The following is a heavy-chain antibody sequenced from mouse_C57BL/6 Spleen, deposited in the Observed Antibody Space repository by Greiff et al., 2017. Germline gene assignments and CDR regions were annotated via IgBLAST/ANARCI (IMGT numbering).Heavy chain of an antibody. Sequence: QVQLQQPGAELVKPGASVKLSCKASGYTFTSYWMQWVKQRPGQGLEWIGEIDPSDSYTNYNQKFKGKATLTVDTSSSTAYMQLSSLTSEDSAVYYWARGYGNYGAMDYWGQGTSVTVSS. J-gene: IGHJ4*01. CDR2: IDPSDSYT. V-gene: IGHV1-50*01. CDR1: GYTFTSYW. D-gene: IGHD2-10*02. CDR3: ARGYGNYGAMDY.